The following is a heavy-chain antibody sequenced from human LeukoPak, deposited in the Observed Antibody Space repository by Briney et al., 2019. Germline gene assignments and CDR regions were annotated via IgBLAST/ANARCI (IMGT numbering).Heavy chain of an antibody. CDR3: ARGYNYGYRYFDY. Sequence: SETLSLTCTVSGGSISSYHWSWIRQPPGKGLQWIGFIYSSGSTNYNPSLKSRVTISLDTSKNQFSLRVSSVTAADTAVYYCARGYNYGYRYFDYWGQGTLVTVSS. CDR1: GGSISSYH. V-gene: IGHV4-59*01. CDR2: IYSSGST. D-gene: IGHD5-18*01. J-gene: IGHJ4*02.